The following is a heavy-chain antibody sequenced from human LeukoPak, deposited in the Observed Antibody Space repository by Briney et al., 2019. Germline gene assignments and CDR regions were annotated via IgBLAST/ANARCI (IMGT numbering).Heavy chain of an antibody. V-gene: IGHV3-23*01. J-gene: IGHJ4*02. CDR3: AKAPGGIVGY. CDR1: GFTFSSYA. Sequence: GGSLTLSCVASGFTFSSYAMSWVRPAPGRGLEWVSAINVGGGSTYYADSLKGSFTISRNNSQKTLYLEMNSLSARDTGGNYCAKAPGGIVGYGGQGTRVTVSS. CDR2: INVGGGST. D-gene: IGHD3-16*01.